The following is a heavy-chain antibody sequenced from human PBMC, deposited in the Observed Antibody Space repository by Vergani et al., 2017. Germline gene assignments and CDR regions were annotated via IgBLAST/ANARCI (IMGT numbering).Heavy chain of an antibody. Sequence: QVQLVESGGGLVKPGGSLRLSCAASGFTFSDYYMSWIRQAPGKGLEWVSYISSSSSYTNYADSVKGRFTISRDNAKNSLYLQMNSLRAEDTAVYYCARSGYQLLEDWFDPWGQGTLVTVSS. CDR1: GFTFSDYY. D-gene: IGHD2-2*01. V-gene: IGHV3-11*05. CDR3: ARSGYQLLEDWFDP. J-gene: IGHJ5*02. CDR2: ISSSSSYT.